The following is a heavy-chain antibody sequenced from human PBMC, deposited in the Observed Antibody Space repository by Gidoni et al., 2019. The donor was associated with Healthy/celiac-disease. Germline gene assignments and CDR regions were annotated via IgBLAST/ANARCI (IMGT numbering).Heavy chain of an antibody. Sequence: EVQLVESGGGLVQPGGSLRLSCAASGFTFSSYDMHWVRQATGKGLEWVSAIGTAGDTYYPGSVKGRFTISRENAKNSLYLQMNSLRAGDTAVYYCARDRSAKRDVGYFDLWGRGTLVTVSS. CDR1: GFTFSSYD. V-gene: IGHV3-13*04. CDR3: ARDRSAKRDVGYFDL. J-gene: IGHJ2*01. CDR2: IGTAGDT.